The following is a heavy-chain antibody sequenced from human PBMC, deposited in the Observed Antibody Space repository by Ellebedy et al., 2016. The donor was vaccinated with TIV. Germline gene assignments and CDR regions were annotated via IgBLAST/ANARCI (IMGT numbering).Heavy chain of an antibody. V-gene: IGHV3-33*01. J-gene: IGHJ5*02. CDR3: AREEPAGNWFDP. Sequence: GGSLRLXCAASGFMFNKYGIHWVRQAPGKGLEWVAAIWYDGSRKYYADSVKGRFTISRDNSLNTLYLHMNSLRAEDTAVYYCAREEPAGNWFDPWGQGTLVTVSS. CDR1: GFMFNKYG. CDR2: IWYDGSRK. D-gene: IGHD1-14*01.